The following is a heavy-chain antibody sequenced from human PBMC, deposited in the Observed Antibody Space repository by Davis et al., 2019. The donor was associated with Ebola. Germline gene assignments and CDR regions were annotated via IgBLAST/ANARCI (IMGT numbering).Heavy chain of an antibody. V-gene: IGHV3-21*01. CDR3: AGVRGEMITFGGVIVKLSYYYGMDV. CDR1: GFTFSSYS. CDR2: ISSSSYI. J-gene: IGHJ6*02. D-gene: IGHD3-16*02. Sequence: GESLKISCAASGFTFSSYSMNWVRQAPGKGLEWVSSISSSSYIYYADSVKGRFTISRDNAKNSLYLQMNSLRAEDTAVYYCAGVRGEMITFGGVIVKLSYYYGMDVWGQGTTVTVSS.